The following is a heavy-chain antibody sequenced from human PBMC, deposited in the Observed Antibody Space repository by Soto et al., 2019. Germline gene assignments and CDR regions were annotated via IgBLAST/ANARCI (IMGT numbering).Heavy chain of an antibody. V-gene: IGHV4-30-2*01. D-gene: IGHD3-22*01. CDR2: IYHSGIT. Sequence: NPSETLSLTCAVSGGSISSCGYSWSWIRQPPGKGREGIGYIYHSGITYYNPSLKSRVTISVDRLNNQCSLKLSSVTAADTDMYYCARVFAGAPSSFTMIEGEAFDIWGQGTMVTVSS. CDR3: ARVFAGAPSSFTMIEGEAFDI. J-gene: IGHJ3*02. CDR1: GGSISSCGYS.